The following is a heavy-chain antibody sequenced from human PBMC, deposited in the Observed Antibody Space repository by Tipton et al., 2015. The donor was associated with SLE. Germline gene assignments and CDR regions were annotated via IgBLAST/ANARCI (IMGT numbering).Heavy chain of an antibody. Sequence: TLSLTCSVSGDSVANSYWSWIRQPPGGGLEWIGYIHYSRSTNYNPSLKSRVTMSVDTPKSEFSLKMSCVTAADPAVYYCASSNHYDSAGLPPRAEYFLHWGQGTLVTVSA. CDR2: IHYSRST. J-gene: IGHJ1*01. CDR3: ASSNHYDSAGLPPRAEYFLH. V-gene: IGHV4-59*08. D-gene: IGHD3-22*01. CDR1: GDSVANSY.